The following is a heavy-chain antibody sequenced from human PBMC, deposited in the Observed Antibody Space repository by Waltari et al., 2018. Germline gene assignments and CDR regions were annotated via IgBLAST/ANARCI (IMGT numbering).Heavy chain of an antibody. CDR3: ARDHQLGLVSYYGMDV. D-gene: IGHD7-27*01. J-gene: IGHJ6*02. CDR1: GGTFSSYA. Sequence: QVQLVQSGAEVKKPGSSVKVSCKASGGTFSSYAISWVRQAPGQGLEWMGGIIPIFGTANYAQKCQGRVTITADESTSTAYMELSSLRSEDTAVYYCARDHQLGLVSYYGMDVWGQGTTVTVSS. CDR2: IIPIFGTA. V-gene: IGHV1-69*13.